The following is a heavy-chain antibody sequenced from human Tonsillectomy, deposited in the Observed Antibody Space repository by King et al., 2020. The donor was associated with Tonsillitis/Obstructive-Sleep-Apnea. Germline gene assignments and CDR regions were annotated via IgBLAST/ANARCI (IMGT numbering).Heavy chain of an antibody. D-gene: IGHD6-6*01. J-gene: IGHJ4*02. Sequence: TLKESGPTLVKPTQTLTLTCTFSGFSLSSSGVGVGWIRQPPGKALEWLALVYWDDDKRYSPSLKSRLTITKDSSKNPVVLTMTNMDPVDTATYYCAHSNYIYTSSSSLALLYFDSWGQGTLVTVSS. CDR2: VYWDDDK. CDR3: AHSNYIYTSSSSLALLYFDS. CDR1: GFSLSSSGVG. V-gene: IGHV2-5*02.